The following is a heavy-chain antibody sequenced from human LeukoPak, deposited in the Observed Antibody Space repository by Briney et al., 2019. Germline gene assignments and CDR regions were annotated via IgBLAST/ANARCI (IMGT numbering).Heavy chain of an antibody. CDR1: GYTFTSYY. J-gene: IGHJ5*02. V-gene: IGHV1-46*01. D-gene: IGHD6-6*01. Sequence: GASVKVSCKASGYTFTSYYMHWVRQAPGQGLEWMGIINPSGGSTNYAQKFQGGVTMTRDTSTNTVYMELSSLRSEDTAVYYCARGQLVTNWFDPWGQGTLVTVSS. CDR3: ARGQLVTNWFDP. CDR2: INPSGGST.